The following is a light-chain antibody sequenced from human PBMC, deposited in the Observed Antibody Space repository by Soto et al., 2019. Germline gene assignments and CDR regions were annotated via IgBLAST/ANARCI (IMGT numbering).Light chain of an antibody. CDR3: QQYNTYST. Sequence: DIQMTQSPSTLSASVGDRVTITCRASQSISYWLAWHQQKPGKAPKVLIYDASTLERGVPSRFSGSGSGTEFTLTISSLQPDDFATYYCQQYNTYSTFGPGTKVDIK. CDR1: QSISYW. V-gene: IGKV1-5*01. J-gene: IGKJ1*01. CDR2: DAS.